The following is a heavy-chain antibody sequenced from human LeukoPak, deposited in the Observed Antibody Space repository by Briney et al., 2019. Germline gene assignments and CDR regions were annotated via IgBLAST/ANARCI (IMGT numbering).Heavy chain of an antibody. Sequence: SEPLSLTRTLSGRSINSSSYYWGWTRQRPGKGLEWVGRIYYSGSTYYNPSLKSRVPISVDTSKNQFSLKLSSVTAADTAVYYCARRYFYDSGGYSYYFDDWGQGTLVTVSS. J-gene: IGHJ4*02. CDR2: IYYSGST. V-gene: IGHV4-39*01. CDR1: GRSINSSSYY. CDR3: ARRYFYDSGGYSYYFDD. D-gene: IGHD3-22*01.